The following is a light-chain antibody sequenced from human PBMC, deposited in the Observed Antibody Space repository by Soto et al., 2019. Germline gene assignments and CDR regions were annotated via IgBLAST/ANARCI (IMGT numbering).Light chain of an antibody. Sequence: QSVLTQPPSVSAAPGQKVTISCSGSSPNIGNNYVSWYQQLPGTAPKLLIYDNNKRPSGIPDRFSGSKSGTSATLGITGLQTGDEADYYCGTWDSSLSAGLFGTGTKLTVL. CDR2: DNN. J-gene: IGLJ1*01. CDR3: GTWDSSLSAGL. CDR1: SPNIGNNY. V-gene: IGLV1-51*01.